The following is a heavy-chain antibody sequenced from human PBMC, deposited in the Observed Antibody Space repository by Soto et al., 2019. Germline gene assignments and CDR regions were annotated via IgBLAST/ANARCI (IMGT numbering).Heavy chain of an antibody. CDR3: SPGSYSSGWYFDY. J-gene: IGHJ4*02. Sequence: QVQLVESGGGVVQPGRSLRLSCAASGFSFRSYGMHWVRQAPGKGLEWVAVISYDGSNKYYADSVKGRFTISRDNYKNALYLQMNSLRAEDTAVYYCSPGSYSSGWYFDYWGQGTLVTVSS. CDR1: GFSFRSYG. V-gene: IGHV3-30*03. CDR2: ISYDGSNK. D-gene: IGHD6-19*01.